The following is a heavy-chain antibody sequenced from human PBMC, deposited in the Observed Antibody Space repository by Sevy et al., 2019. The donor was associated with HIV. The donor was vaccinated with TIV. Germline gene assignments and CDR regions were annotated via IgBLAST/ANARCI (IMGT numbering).Heavy chain of an antibody. CDR2: IKQDESEK. V-gene: IGHV3-7*01. CDR3: AKGNSGSFDY. D-gene: IGHD3-22*01. Sequence: GGSLRLSCAASGFTFNYFNMNWVRQAPGKGLEWVANIKQDESEKYYVASVKGRFTISRDNAKNSVYLEMNSLRPEDTAIYYCAKGNSGSFDYWGQGTLVTVSS. CDR1: GFTFNYFN. J-gene: IGHJ4*02.